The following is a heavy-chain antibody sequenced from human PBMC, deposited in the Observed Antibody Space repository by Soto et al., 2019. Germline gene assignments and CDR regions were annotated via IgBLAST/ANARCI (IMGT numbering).Heavy chain of an antibody. V-gene: IGHV4-39*01. J-gene: IGHJ6*03. CDR1: GVSIISSSYY. CDR3: ARQDVGYCSSTSCYVPHYYYYMDV. Sequence: ASETLSLTCTVSGVSIISSSYYWGWIRQPPGKGLEWIGSIYYSGSTYYNPSLKSRVTISVDTSKNQFSLKLSSVTAADTAVYYCARQDVGYCSSTSCYVPHYYYYMDVWGKGTTVTVSS. CDR2: IYYSGST. D-gene: IGHD2-2*01.